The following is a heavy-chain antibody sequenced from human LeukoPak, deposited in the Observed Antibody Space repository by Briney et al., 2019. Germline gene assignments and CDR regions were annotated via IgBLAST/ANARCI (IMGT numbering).Heavy chain of an antibody. CDR1: GYTFTSYG. Sequence: GASVKVSCTASGYTFTSYGISWVRQAPGQGLEWMGWISAYNGNTNYAQKLQGRVTMTTDTSTSTAYMELRSLRSDDTAVYYCARRAPGYCSGGSCYGYYFDYWGQGTLVTVSS. V-gene: IGHV1-18*01. J-gene: IGHJ4*02. D-gene: IGHD2-15*01. CDR2: ISAYNGNT. CDR3: ARRAPGYCSGGSCYGYYFDY.